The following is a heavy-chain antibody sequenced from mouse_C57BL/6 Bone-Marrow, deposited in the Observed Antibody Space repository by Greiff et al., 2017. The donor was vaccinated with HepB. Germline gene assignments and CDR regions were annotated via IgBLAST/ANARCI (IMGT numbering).Heavy chain of an antibody. V-gene: IGHV1-81*01. CDR2: IYPRSGNT. J-gene: IGHJ2*01. D-gene: IGHD1-1*02. Sequence: VQLQQSGAELARPGASVKLSCKASGYTFTSYGISWVKQRTGQGLEWIGEIYPRSGNTYYNEKFKGKATLTADKSSSTAYMELRSLTSEDSAVYFCARGAYGYLDYWGQGTTLTVSS. CDR3: ARGAYGYLDY. CDR1: GYTFTSYG.